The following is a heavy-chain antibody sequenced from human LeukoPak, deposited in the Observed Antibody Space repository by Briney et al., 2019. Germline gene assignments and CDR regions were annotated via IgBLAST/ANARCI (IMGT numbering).Heavy chain of an antibody. J-gene: IGHJ3*02. D-gene: IGHD6-19*01. Sequence: SVKVSCKASGGTFSSYAISWVRQAPGQGLEWMGGIIPIFGTANYAQKFQGRVTITTDESTSTAYMELSSLRSEDTAVYYCARGPQYSSGGIDIWGQGTMVTVSS. CDR3: ARGPQYSSGGIDI. CDR1: GGTFSSYA. V-gene: IGHV1-69*05. CDR2: IIPIFGTA.